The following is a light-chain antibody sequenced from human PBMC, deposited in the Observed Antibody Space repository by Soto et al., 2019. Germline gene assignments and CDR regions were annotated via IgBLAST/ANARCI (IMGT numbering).Light chain of an antibody. J-gene: IGKJ4*01. V-gene: IGKV1-27*01. Sequence: DIRMTQSPSSLSASVGDRVTITCRASQGISNYLAGYQQKPGKDPKLLIYAASTFQSGVPSRFSGSGSGTDFTLTISSLQPEDVATYYCQKSDSAPLTFGGGTKVEIK. CDR2: AAS. CDR1: QGISNY. CDR3: QKSDSAPLT.